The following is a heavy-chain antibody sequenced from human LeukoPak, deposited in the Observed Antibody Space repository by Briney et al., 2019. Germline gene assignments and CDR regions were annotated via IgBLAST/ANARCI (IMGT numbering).Heavy chain of an antibody. V-gene: IGHV3-30-3*01. CDR3: ARERQDTILHSGAFDI. D-gene: IGHD2-21*01. J-gene: IGHJ3*02. Sequence: GRSLRLSCAASGFTFSTYFMHWVRQPPGRGLEWVPDIPRDGSHTFYVDDVKGRFTIPRDKSKHALYLQMTSLRAEETAVYFCARERQDTILHSGAFDIWGQGTMVSVSS. CDR1: GFTFSTYF. CDR2: IPRDGSHT.